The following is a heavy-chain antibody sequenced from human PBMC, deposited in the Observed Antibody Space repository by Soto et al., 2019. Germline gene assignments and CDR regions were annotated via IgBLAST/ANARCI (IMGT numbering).Heavy chain of an antibody. D-gene: IGHD3-10*01. CDR2: IYWDDDK. V-gene: IGHV2-5*02. J-gene: IGHJ4*02. CDR1: GFSLSTSGVG. CDR3: AHSKSRRVRGVGVDY. Sequence: QITLKESGPTLVKPTQTLTLTCTFSGFSLSTSGVGVGWIRQPPGKALEWLALIYWDDDKRYSPSLKSRLTSXXDXSXXQVVLTMTNMDPVDTATYYCAHSKSRRVRGVGVDYWGQGTLVTVSS.